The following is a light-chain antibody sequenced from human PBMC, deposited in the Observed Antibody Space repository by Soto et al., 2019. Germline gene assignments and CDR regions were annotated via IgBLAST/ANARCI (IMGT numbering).Light chain of an antibody. CDR1: SSDVGGYDY. J-gene: IGLJ1*01. CDR3: SSYAGSNIGV. V-gene: IGLV2-8*02. CDR2: EVT. Sequence: QSALTQPPSASRSPGQSVTISCTGTSSDVGGYDYVSWYQHHPGKAPKLMIYEVTKRPSGVPDRFSGSKSGNTASLTVSGLQAEDEADYYCSSYAGSNIGVFGTGTKVTVL.